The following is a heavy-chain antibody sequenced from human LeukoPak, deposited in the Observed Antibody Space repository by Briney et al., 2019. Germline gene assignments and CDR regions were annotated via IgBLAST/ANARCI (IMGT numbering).Heavy chain of an antibody. D-gene: IGHD1-26*01. V-gene: IGHV3-23*01. J-gene: IGHJ4*02. Sequence: PGGSLTLSCAASGFTFSSYAMSWVRQAPGKGLEWVSGINNSRDSTYYADSVKGRFTISRDNSKNTLYLQMNSLSAEDTAVYYCAKPHQLLIYYFDYWGQGSLVTVSS. CDR1: GFTFSSYA. CDR3: AKPHQLLIYYFDY. CDR2: INNSRDST.